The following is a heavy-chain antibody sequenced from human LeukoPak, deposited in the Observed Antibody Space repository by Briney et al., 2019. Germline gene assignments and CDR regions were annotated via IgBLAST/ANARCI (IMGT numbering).Heavy chain of an antibody. J-gene: IGHJ2*01. V-gene: IGHV3-48*02. CDR2: ISSSSSTI. Sequence: GGSLRLSYAASGFTLSSYSMNWVRQAPGKGLEWVSYISSSSSTIYHADSVKGRFTISRDIAKNSLYLQMNSLRDEDTAVYYCARDALGYWYFDLWGRGTLVTVSS. CDR1: GFTLSSYS. D-gene: IGHD7-27*01. CDR3: ARDALGYWYFDL.